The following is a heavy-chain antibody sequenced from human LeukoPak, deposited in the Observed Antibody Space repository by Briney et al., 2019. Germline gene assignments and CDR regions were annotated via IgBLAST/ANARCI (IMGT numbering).Heavy chain of an antibody. D-gene: IGHD2-15*01. CDR1: GFTFSSYA. J-gene: IGHJ4*02. CDR2: ISGSGGST. CDR3: AKDDCSGGSCYSGFDY. Sequence: GGSLRLSCAASGFTFSSYAMSWVRQAPGKGLEWVSAISGSGGSTYYADSVKGRFTISRDNSKNTLYLQMNSLRAEDTAVYYCAKDDCSGGSCYSGFDYWGQGTLVTVSS. V-gene: IGHV3-23*01.